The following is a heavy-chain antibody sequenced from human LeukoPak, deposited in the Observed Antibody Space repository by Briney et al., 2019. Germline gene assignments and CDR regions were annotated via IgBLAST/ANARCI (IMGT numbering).Heavy chain of an antibody. D-gene: IGHD3-3*01. V-gene: IGHV3-48*01. CDR2: ISSSSNTI. Sequence: PGGSLRLSCVASGFTFSSYSMNWVRQSPGKGLEWVSYISSSSNTIYYADSVKGRFTIPRDNANNSLYLQMNSPRAEDTAVYYCARDGFDFWSGYPTTVDYWGQGTLITVSS. J-gene: IGHJ4*02. CDR3: ARDGFDFWSGYPTTVDY. CDR1: GFTFSSYS.